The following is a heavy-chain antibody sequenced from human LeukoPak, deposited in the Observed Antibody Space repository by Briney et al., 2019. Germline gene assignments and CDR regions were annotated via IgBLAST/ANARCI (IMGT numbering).Heavy chain of an antibody. D-gene: IGHD4-17*01. Sequence: GESLKISCKGSGYRFSSYWIAWVRQMPGKDLEWMGIIYPGDSDTRYSPSFQGQVTISADKSISTAYLQWSSLKASDTAMYYCARVSLLYGDYSCGDYWGQGTLVTVSS. V-gene: IGHV5-51*01. CDR2: IYPGDSDT. CDR3: ARVSLLYGDYSCGDY. CDR1: GYRFSSYW. J-gene: IGHJ4*02.